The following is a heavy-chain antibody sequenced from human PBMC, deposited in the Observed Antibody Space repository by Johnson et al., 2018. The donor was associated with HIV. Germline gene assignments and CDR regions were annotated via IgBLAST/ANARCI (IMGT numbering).Heavy chain of an antibody. Sequence: VQLVETGGCLIQPGGSLRLSCAASGFTFDDNTMHWVRQAPGKGLEWVSLISWDGGSTYYADSVKGRFTISRDNSKNSLYLQMNSLRTEDTALYYCVKGRRWLPYGGAFDIWGQGTMVTVSS. CDR2: ISWDGGST. J-gene: IGHJ3*02. D-gene: IGHD4-23*01. CDR3: VKGRRWLPYGGAFDI. CDR1: GFTFDDNT. V-gene: IGHV3-43*01.